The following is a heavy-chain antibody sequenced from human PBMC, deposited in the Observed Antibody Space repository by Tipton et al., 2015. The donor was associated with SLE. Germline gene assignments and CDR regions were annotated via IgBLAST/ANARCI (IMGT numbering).Heavy chain of an antibody. V-gene: IGHV4-39*01. CDR1: GDSISSRSYY. Sequence: TLSLTCTVSGDSISSRSYYWGWIRQPPGKGLEWIGSVSYSGSTYYNPSLKSRVIIFLDTSKIQFSLKLSSVTAADTAVYYCARHGVTYRDWGQGTLVTVSS. CDR3: ARHGVTYRD. D-gene: IGHD2-8*01. CDR2: VSYSGST. J-gene: IGHJ4*02.